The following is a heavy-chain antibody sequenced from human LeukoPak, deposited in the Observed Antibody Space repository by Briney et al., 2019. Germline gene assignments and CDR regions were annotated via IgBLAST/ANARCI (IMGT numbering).Heavy chain of an antibody. CDR1: GYTFTGYY. CDR3: AREEGSYPESLDY. J-gene: IGHJ4*02. V-gene: IGHV1-2*02. D-gene: IGHD1-26*01. CDR2: INPNSGDT. Sequence: ASVKVSCKASGYTFTGYYIHWVRQAPGQGLEWMGWINPNSGDTNHAQKFQGRVTMTRDTSISTAYMELNRLTSDDTAVYYCAREEGSYPESLDYWGQGTLVTVSS.